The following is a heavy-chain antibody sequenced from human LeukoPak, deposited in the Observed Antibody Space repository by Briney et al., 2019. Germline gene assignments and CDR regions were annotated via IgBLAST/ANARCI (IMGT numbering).Heavy chain of an antibody. Sequence: ASVKVSCKASGYIFTSCSINWVRQAPGQGLEWMAWISGYNGNTNYAQKFHGRVTVTRDTSTSTAYMELRSLRSDDTAVYFCARGMSGYTEDPFDIWGQGTVVTVSS. CDR1: GYIFTSCS. V-gene: IGHV1-18*01. CDR2: ISGYNGNT. CDR3: ARGMSGYTEDPFDI. D-gene: IGHD2-2*02. J-gene: IGHJ3*02.